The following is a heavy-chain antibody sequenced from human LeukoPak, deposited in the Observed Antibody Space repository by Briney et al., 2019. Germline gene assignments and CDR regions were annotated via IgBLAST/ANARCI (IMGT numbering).Heavy chain of an antibody. CDR3: ARDNSIVGATTPLDY. CDR2: ISSSSSYI. V-gene: IGHV3-21*01. D-gene: IGHD1-26*01. Sequence: GGSLRLSCAASGFTFSSYSMNWVRQAPGKGLEWVSSISSSSSYIYYADSVKGRFTIPRDNAKNSLYLQMNSLRAEDTAVCYCARDNSIVGATTPLDYWGQGTLVAVSS. CDR1: GFTFSSYS. J-gene: IGHJ4*02.